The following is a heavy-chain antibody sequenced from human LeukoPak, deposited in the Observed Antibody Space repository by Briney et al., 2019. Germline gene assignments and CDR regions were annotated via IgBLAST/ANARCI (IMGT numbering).Heavy chain of an antibody. J-gene: IGHJ4*02. CDR1: GGTFSSYA. CDR2: IIPIFGTA. Sequence: GASVKVSCKASGGTFSSYAISWVRQAPGQGLEWMGGIIPIFGTANYAQKFQGRVTITADESTSTAYMELSSLRSEDTAVYYCARGSVWFGELSSYYFDYWGQGTLVTVSS. D-gene: IGHD3-10*01. CDR3: ARGSVWFGELSSYYFDY. V-gene: IGHV1-69*01.